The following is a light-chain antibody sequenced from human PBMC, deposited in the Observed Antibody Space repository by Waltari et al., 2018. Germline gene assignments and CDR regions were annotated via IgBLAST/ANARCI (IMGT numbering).Light chain of an antibody. CDR1: DATIRAVSR. Sequence: QSVPPQPPSVSGAPGPRVNIPFPGSDATIRAVSRFHRYQQLPGQAPKLLIYGNNNRPSGVPDRFSGAKSGTSASLASTGLQAEDEADYYCQSYDSSLSGVLFGGGTKLTVL. J-gene: IGLJ2*01. CDR2: GNN. CDR3: QSYDSSLSGVL. V-gene: IGLV1-40*01.